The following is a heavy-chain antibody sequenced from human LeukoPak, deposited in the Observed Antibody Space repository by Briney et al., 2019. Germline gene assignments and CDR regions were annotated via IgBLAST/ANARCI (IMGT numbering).Heavy chain of an antibody. CDR3: ASGLELDY. CDR2: IKQDGSEK. V-gene: IGHV3-7*03. CDR1: GFTFRGYW. J-gene: IGHJ4*02. Sequence: PGGSLRLSCAASGFTFRGYWMRWVRQAPGKGLEWVANIKQDGSEKNYVDSVKGRFTISRDNAKNSLYLQMNSLRAEDTAVYYCASGLELDYWGQGTLVTVSS.